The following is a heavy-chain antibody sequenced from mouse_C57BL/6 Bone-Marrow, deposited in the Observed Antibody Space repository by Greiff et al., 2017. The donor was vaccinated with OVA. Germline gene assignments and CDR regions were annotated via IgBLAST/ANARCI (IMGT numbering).Heavy chain of an antibody. CDR1: GFTFSDYY. V-gene: IGHV5-16*01. J-gene: IGHJ1*03. CDR3: AREDPYWYFDV. CDR2: INYDGSST. Sequence: EVKVEESEGGLVQPGSSMKLSCTASGFTFSDYYMAWVRQVPEKGLEWVANINYDGSSTYYLDSLKSRFIISRDNAKNILYLQMSSLKSEDTATYYCAREDPYWYFDVWGTGTTVTVSS.